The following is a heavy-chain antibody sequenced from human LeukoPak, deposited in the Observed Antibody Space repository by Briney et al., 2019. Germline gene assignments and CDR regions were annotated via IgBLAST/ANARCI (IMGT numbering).Heavy chain of an antibody. CDR3: ARTRPYSSSWYYSYYGMDA. D-gene: IGHD6-13*01. CDR2: INQSGRT. Sequence: PSQSLSLTCAVYGGSFSGFYWSWIRQPPGRGLGWGGEINQSGRTNYDPSRKSRVTISVHTSKNQLSLKLSCVTAADTAVYYCARTRPYSSSWYYSYYGMDAWGQGTTVTVSS. CDR1: GGSFSGFY. J-gene: IGHJ6*02. V-gene: IGHV4-34*01.